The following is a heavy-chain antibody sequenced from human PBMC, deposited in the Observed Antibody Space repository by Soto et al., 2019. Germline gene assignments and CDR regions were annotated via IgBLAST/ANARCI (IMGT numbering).Heavy chain of an antibody. CDR3: AIYHSVGIRDAVDI. D-gene: IGHD2-2*01. CDR2: ISDSGTGT. Sequence: EVQILESGGGLVQPGGSLRLSCAASGFTFSSYAMYWVRQAPGKGLAWVSGISDSGTGTYYADSVKGRFTISRDNSNKAVYLKIKSLRVDDPAVDYSAIYHSVGIRDAVDIWGQVKMVNVGS. CDR1: GFTFSSYA. V-gene: IGHV3-23*01. J-gene: IGHJ3*02.